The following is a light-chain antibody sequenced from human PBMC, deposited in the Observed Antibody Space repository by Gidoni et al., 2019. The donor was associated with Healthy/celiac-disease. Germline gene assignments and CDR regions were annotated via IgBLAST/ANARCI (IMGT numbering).Light chain of an antibody. V-gene: IGKV3D-20*01. CDR2: DAS. CDR1: QSVSSSY. J-gene: IGKJ5*01. Sequence: DIVLTQSPATLSLSPGERATLSCGASQSVSSSYVAWYQQKPGLAHRLLIYDASSRATGLPDRFSGSGSGTYFTLTISILEPEDFAVYYCQQYGSSPSTFGQGTRLEIK. CDR3: QQYGSSPST.